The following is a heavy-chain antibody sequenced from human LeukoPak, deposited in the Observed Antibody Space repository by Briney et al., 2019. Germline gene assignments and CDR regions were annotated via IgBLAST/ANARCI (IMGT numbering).Heavy chain of an antibody. D-gene: IGHD3-3*01. Sequence: PGGSLRLSCEASGFSLSTYFISWIRQAPGKGLEWVSYITNSGRSTKYADAVKGRFTMSRDNAKQSVYLEMTDLRAEDTAVYYCAREASGYYHVFDAWGQGTRVTVCS. V-gene: IGHV3-11*04. CDR1: GFSLSTYF. J-gene: IGHJ4*02. CDR2: ITNSGRST. CDR3: AREASGYYHVFDA.